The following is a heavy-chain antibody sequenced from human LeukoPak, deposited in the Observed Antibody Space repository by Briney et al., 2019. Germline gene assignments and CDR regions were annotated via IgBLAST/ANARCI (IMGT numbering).Heavy chain of an antibody. J-gene: IGHJ5*02. D-gene: IGHD5-18*01. CDR2: IIPIFGTA. V-gene: IGHV1-69*06. CDR3: ARGPRVQLWLSLGSVGWFDP. CDR1: GGTFSSYA. Sequence: SVKASCKASGGTFSSYAISWVRQAPGQGLEWMGGIIPIFGTANYAQKFQGRVTITADKSTSTAYMELSILRSEDTAVYYCARGPRVQLWLSLGSVGWFDPWGQGTLVTVSS.